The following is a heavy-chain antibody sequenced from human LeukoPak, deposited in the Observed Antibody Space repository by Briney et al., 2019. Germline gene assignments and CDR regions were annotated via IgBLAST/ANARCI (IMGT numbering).Heavy chain of an antibody. J-gene: IGHJ3*02. CDR1: GGTFSSYA. CDR2: IIPILGTA. Sequence: GASVKVSCKASGGTFSSYAISWVRQAPGHGLEWLGGIIPILGTANYAQKFQGRVTITADESTSTAYMELSSLRSEDTAVYYCAREVGRYCSSTSCSPSAFDIWGQGTMVTVSS. CDR3: AREVGRYCSSTSCSPSAFDI. D-gene: IGHD2-2*01. V-gene: IGHV1-69*13.